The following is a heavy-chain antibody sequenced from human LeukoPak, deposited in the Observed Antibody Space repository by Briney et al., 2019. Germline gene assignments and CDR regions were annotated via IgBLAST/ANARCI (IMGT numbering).Heavy chain of an antibody. D-gene: IGHD2-2*02. CDR1: GGTFSSYA. J-gene: IGHJ6*03. V-gene: IGHV1-69*13. Sequence: ASVKVSCKASGGTFSSYAISWVRQAPGQGLEWMGGIIPIFGTANYAQKFQGRVTITADESTSTAYMELSSLRSEDTAVYYCARGRGYCSSTSCYRGDFYYYMDVRGKGTTVTVSS. CDR3: ARGRGYCSSTSCYRGDFYYYMDV. CDR2: IIPIFGTA.